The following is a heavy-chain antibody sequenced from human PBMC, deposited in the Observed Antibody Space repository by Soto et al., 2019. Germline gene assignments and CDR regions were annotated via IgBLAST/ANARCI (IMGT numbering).Heavy chain of an antibody. CDR2: IYYRGSF. Sequence: SETLSLTCTVSGGSMSYYYWSWIRQPPGKGLEWIGYIYYRGSFNYTPSLKSRITISVETSKNQFSLRLSSVTAADTAVYYCARGYGRTFDYWGQGTLVTVSS. CDR3: ARGYGRTFDY. J-gene: IGHJ4*02. V-gene: IGHV4-59*12. D-gene: IGHD5-18*01. CDR1: GGSMSYYY.